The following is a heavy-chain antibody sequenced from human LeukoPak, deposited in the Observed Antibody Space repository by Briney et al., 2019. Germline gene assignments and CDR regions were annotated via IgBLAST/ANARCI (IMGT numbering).Heavy chain of an antibody. CDR3: AKDMGATVTSFARFDY. CDR1: GFTFDDYA. J-gene: IGHJ4*02. D-gene: IGHD4-17*01. CDR2: ISWNSGSI. V-gene: IGHV3-9*01. Sequence: GGSLRLSCAASGFTFDDYAMHWVRQAPGKGLEWVSGISWNSGSIGYADSVKGRFTISRDNAKNSLYLQMNSLRAEDTALYYCAKDMGATVTSFARFDYWGQGTLVTVSS.